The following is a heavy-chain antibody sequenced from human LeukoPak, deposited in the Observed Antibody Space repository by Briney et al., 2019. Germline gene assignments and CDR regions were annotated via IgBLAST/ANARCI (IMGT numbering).Heavy chain of an antibody. J-gene: IGHJ4*02. CDR2: IYYSGST. V-gene: IGHV4-59*12. CDR3: AREGGSYYFDY. Sequence: SETLSLTCIVSGGAISSYYWNWIRQPPGKGLEWIGHIYYSGSTNYNPSLKSRVTISVDKSKNQFSLKLSSVTAADTAVYYCAREGGSYYFDYWGQGTLVTVSS. CDR1: GGAISSYY. D-gene: IGHD1-26*01.